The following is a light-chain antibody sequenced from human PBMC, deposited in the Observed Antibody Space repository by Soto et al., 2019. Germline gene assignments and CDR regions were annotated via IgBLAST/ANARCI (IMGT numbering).Light chain of an antibody. CDR1: QGVSSN. J-gene: IGKJ3*01. CDR3: QQYNNWPQT. V-gene: IGKV3-15*01. CDR2: GAS. Sequence: EIVMTQSPATLSVSPGERATLSCRASQGVSSNLAWYQQKPGQAPRLLIYGASTRATGIPARFSGSGSGTEFTLTISSLQSEDFAVYYCQQYNNWPQTFGPGTKVDIK.